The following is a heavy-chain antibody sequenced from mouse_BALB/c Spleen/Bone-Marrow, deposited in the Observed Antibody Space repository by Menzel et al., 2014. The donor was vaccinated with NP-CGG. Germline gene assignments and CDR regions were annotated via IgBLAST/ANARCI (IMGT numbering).Heavy chain of an antibody. Sequence: QVQLQQSGAELVRPGSSVKISCKASGYAFSSYWMIWVKQRPGQGLEWIGQIYPGDGDTNYNGQFKGKATLTVDKSSSSAYMQLSSLTSGDSAVYFCARSGYGSNYDYWGQGTTLTVSS. D-gene: IGHD1-1*01. CDR1: GYAFSSYW. CDR2: IYPGDGDT. CDR3: ARSGYGSNYDY. V-gene: IGHV1-80*01. J-gene: IGHJ2*01.